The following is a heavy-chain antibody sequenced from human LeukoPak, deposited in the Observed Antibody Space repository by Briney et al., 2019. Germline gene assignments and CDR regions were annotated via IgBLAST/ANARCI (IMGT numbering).Heavy chain of an antibody. V-gene: IGHV4-34*01. CDR3: ARAKRYYDFWSGYPNWFDP. CDR1: GGSFSGYY. D-gene: IGHD3-3*01. Sequence: SETLSLICAVYGGSFSGYYWSWIRQPPGKGLEWIGEINHSGSTNYNPSLKSRVAISVDTSKNQFSLKLSSVTAADTAVYYCARAKRYYDFWSGYPNWFDPWGQGTLVTVSS. CDR2: INHSGST. J-gene: IGHJ5*02.